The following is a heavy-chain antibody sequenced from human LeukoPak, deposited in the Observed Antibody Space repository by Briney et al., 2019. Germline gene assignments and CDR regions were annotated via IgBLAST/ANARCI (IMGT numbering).Heavy chain of an antibody. Sequence: SETLSLTCAVYGGSFSGYYWSWIRQSPGKGLEWIGEINHSGSTNYNPSLKSRVTISVDTSKNQFSLKLSSVTAADTAVYYRARPLYSGYDIVAFDIWGRGTMVTVSS. J-gene: IGHJ3*02. CDR1: GGSFSGYY. D-gene: IGHD5-12*01. V-gene: IGHV4-34*01. CDR3: ARPLYSGYDIVAFDI. CDR2: INHSGST.